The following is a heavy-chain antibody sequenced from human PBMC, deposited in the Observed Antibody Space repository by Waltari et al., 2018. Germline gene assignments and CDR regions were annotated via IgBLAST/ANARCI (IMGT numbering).Heavy chain of an antibody. J-gene: IGHJ4*02. CDR2: IYTSGST. Sequence: QVQLQESGPGLVKPSQTLSLTCTVSGGSISSGSYYWSWIRQPAGKGLEWIGRIYTSGSTNYNPSRKSRVTISVDTSKNQFSLKLSSVTAADTAVYYCAREGTYVLDYWGQGTLVTVSS. D-gene: IGHD3-10*02. V-gene: IGHV4-61*02. CDR1: GGSISSGSYY. CDR3: AREGTYVLDY.